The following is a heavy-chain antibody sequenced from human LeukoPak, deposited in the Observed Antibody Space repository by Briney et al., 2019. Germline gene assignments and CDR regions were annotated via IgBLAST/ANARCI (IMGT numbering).Heavy chain of an antibody. Sequence: KPSETLSLTCTVSGGSISSSSYYWGWIRQPPGKGLEWIGSIYYSGSTYYNPSLKSRVTISVDTSKNQFSLKLSSVTAADTAVYYCARQGRQLVPFDYWGQGTLVTVSS. CDR3: ARQGRQLVPFDY. J-gene: IGHJ4*02. V-gene: IGHV4-39*01. CDR1: GGSISSSSYY. CDR2: IYYSGST. D-gene: IGHD6-13*01.